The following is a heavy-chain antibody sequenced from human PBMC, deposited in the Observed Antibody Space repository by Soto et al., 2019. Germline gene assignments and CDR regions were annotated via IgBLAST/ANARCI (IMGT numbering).Heavy chain of an antibody. Sequence: QVQLVQSGAEVKKPGSSVKVSCKASGGTFSSHAISWVRQAPGQGLEWMGGIIPIFGTANYAQKFQGRVTITADESTSTAYMELSSLRSEDTAVYYCARGGVDTAMVGFYYFDYWGQGTLVTVSS. CDR2: IIPIFGTA. CDR1: GGTFSSHA. CDR3: ARGGVDTAMVGFYYFDY. V-gene: IGHV1-69*01. D-gene: IGHD5-18*01. J-gene: IGHJ4*02.